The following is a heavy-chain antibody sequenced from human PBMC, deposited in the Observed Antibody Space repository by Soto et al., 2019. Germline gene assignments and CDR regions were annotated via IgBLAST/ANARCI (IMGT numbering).Heavy chain of an antibody. CDR1: GCSISSYY. V-gene: IGHV4-59*08. D-gene: IGHD5-12*01. J-gene: IGHJ6*03. CDR2: IYYSGST. Sequence: SETLSLTCTVSGCSISSYYWSWVRQPPGKGLEWIGYIYYSGSTNYNPSLKSRVTISVDTSKNQFSLKLSSVTAADTAVYYCARTYSGYDFYYYYYMDVWGKGTTVTVSS. CDR3: ARTYSGYDFYYYYYMDV.